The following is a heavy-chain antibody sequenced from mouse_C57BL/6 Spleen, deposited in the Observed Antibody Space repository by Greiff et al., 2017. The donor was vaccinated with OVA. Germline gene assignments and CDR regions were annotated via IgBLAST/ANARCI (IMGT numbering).Heavy chain of an antibody. CDR2: IDPETGGT. CDR1: GYTFTDYE. D-gene: IGHD2-3*01. CDR3: TRRCDYDGYYRYFDV. V-gene: IGHV1-15*01. Sequence: VQLQQSGAELVRPGASVTLSCKASGYTFTDYEMHWVKQTPVHGLEWIGAIDPETGGTAYNQKFKGKAILTADKSSSTAYMELRSLTSEDSAVYYCTRRCDYDGYYRYFDVWGTGTTVTVSS. J-gene: IGHJ1*03.